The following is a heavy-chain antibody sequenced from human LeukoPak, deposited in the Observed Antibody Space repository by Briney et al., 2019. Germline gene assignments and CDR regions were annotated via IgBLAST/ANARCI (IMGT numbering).Heavy chain of an antibody. Sequence: RASVKVSCKASGDTFNNYAISWVRQAPGQGLGWMGGIIPIFGTGKYAQKFQGRVTFTTGDSTTTVYMELKRLTSDDTAVYYCAREGARGFCSGGSCYSGFDYWGQGTLVTVSS. V-gene: IGHV1-69*05. CDR3: AREGARGFCSGGSCYSGFDY. CDR1: GDTFNNYA. J-gene: IGHJ4*02. CDR2: IIPIFGTG. D-gene: IGHD2-15*01.